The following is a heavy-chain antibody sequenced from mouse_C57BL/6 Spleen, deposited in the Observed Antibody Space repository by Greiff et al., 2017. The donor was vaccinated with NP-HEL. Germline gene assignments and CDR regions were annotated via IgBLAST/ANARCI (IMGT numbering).Heavy chain of an antibody. Sequence: VKLMESGPGLVQPSQSLSITCTVSGFSLTSYGVHWVRQSPGKGLEWLGVIWSGGSTDYNAAFISRLSISKDNSKSQVFFKMNSLQADDTAIYYCARGRDDYDRNNYAMDYWGQGTSVTVSS. CDR3: ARGRDDYDRNNYAMDY. D-gene: IGHD2-4*01. J-gene: IGHJ4*01. V-gene: IGHV2-2*01. CDR2: IWSGGST. CDR1: GFSLTSYG.